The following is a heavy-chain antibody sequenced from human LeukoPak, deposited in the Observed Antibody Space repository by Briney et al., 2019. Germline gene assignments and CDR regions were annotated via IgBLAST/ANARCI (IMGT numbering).Heavy chain of an antibody. J-gene: IGHJ3*02. Sequence: SVKVSCKASGGTFSSYAISWVRQAPGQGLEWMGGIIPIFGTANYAQKFQGRVTITTDESTSTAYMELSSLRSEDTAVYYCARGTTYDFWTDDAFDIWGQGTMVTVSS. CDR1: GGTFSSYA. D-gene: IGHD3-3*01. CDR2: IIPIFGTA. CDR3: ARGTTYDFWTDDAFDI. V-gene: IGHV1-69*05.